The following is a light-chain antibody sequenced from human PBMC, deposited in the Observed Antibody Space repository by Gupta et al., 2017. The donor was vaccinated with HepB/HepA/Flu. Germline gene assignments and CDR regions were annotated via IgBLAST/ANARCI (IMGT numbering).Light chain of an antibody. Sequence: QSALTQPASVSRSPGQSITIPCPGTSSDLGTYNLVSWYKQHPGKAPKLIIYEAIKRPSGVSNRFSGSKSGNTASMTISGLQAEDEADYYCCSYAGSHVLFGGGTKLTVL. V-gene: IGLV2-23*01. CDR2: EAI. CDR3: CSYAGSHVL. J-gene: IGLJ2*01. CDR1: SSDLGTYNL.